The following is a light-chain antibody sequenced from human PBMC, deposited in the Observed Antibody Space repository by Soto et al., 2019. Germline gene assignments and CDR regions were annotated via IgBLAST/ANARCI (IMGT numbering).Light chain of an antibody. Sequence: QSALTQPASLPGSPEQSISISCTGTSSDVGSYNLVSWYQQHPGKAPKVIIYEATQRPSGVSNRFSGSKSGNTASLTISGLQAEDEADYYCCAYAGSGTVVFGGGTKLTVL. V-gene: IGLV2-23*02. J-gene: IGLJ3*02. CDR1: SSDVGSYNL. CDR2: EAT. CDR3: CAYAGSGTVV.